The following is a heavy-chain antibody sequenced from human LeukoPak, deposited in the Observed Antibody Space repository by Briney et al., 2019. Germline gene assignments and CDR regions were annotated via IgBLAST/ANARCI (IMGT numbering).Heavy chain of an antibody. D-gene: IGHD2-15*01. Sequence: PGGSLRLSCAASRFIFSNYAMHWVRQAPGKGLDWVAVISYHGRDQFYADSVKGRFTISRDSSKDTLYLQMNSLRTEDTAVYYCVRQDCSGGSCYLDYWGREPLSPSPQ. CDR1: RFIFSNYA. CDR2: ISYHGRDQ. V-gene: IGHV3-30*04. CDR3: VRQDCSGGSCYLDY. J-gene: IGHJ4*02.